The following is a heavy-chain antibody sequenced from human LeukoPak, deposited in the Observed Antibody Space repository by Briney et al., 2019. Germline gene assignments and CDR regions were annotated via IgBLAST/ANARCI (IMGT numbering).Heavy chain of an antibody. CDR2: IIPILGIA. V-gene: IGHV1-69*04. D-gene: IGHD2-2*01. Sequence: ASVTVSCKASGGTFSSYAISWVRQAPGQGLEWMGRIIPILGIANYAQKFQGRVTITADKSTSTAYMELSSLRSEDTAVYYCARLTVVPAANDYWGQGTLVTVSS. J-gene: IGHJ4*02. CDR1: GGTFSSYA. CDR3: ARLTVVPAANDY.